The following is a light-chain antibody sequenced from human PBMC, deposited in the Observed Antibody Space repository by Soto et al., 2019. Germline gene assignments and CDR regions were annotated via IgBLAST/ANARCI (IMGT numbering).Light chain of an antibody. CDR3: QQYGSSPALT. Sequence: EIVLTQSPGTLSLSPGERATLSCRASQSVSSSYLAWYQQKPGQAPRLLIYGASSRATGIPDRFSGSGSGIDFTLTISRVEPEDFAVYYCQQYGSSPALTFGGGTKVEIK. V-gene: IGKV3-20*01. CDR2: GAS. J-gene: IGKJ4*01. CDR1: QSVSSSY.